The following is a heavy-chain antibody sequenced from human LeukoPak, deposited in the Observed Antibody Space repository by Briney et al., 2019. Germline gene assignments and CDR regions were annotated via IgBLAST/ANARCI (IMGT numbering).Heavy chain of an antibody. Sequence: GGSLRLSCEASGITISDAWMSWVRQAPGKGLEWVGRIKSKSAGGTTDHAAPVKGRFTISRDDSKNTLYLQMNSMTIEDTAVYYCVTPPDWGQGTLVTVSS. J-gene: IGHJ4*02. V-gene: IGHV3-15*01. D-gene: IGHD5-18*01. CDR2: IKSKSAGGTT. CDR3: VTPPD. CDR1: GITISDAW.